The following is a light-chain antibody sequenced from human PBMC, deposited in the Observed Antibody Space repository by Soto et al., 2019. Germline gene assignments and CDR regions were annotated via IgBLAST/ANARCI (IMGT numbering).Light chain of an antibody. V-gene: IGLV1-40*01. CDR2: GYS. CDR3: QSYDSSLSVV. CDR1: SSNIGAGYD. Sequence: QSVLTQPPSMSGAPGQRVTISCTGSSSNIGAGYDVHWYQQLPGTAPKLLIYGYSNRPSGVADRFSGSKSGTSASLAITGLQAEDEADYYCQSYDSSLSVVFGGGTKLTDL. J-gene: IGLJ2*01.